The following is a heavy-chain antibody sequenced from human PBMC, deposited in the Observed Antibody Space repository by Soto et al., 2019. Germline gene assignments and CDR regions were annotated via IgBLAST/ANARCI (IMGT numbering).Heavy chain of an antibody. CDR1: GGSINTFY. D-gene: IGHD5-12*01. CDR2: IFSSGST. Sequence: SETLSLTCTVSGGSINTFYWSWVRQPAGKGLEWIGRIFSSGSTSFNPSLESRVAMSVDTSKNHFSLNLSSVTVADMAVYYCAREGSYSAYNFAHGIQLWSFDFWGQGALVTV. J-gene: IGHJ4*02. CDR3: AREGSYSAYNFAHGIQLWSFDF. V-gene: IGHV4-4*07.